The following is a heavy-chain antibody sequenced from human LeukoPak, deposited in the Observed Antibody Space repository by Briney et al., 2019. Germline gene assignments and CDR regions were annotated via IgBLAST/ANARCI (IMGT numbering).Heavy chain of an antibody. J-gene: IGHJ4*02. CDR3: ARDQYYYGSGSYGLDY. D-gene: IGHD3-10*01. CDR1: GGSISSYY. Sequence: SETLSLTCTVSGGSISSYYWSWIRQPAGKGLEWIGYIYYSGSTNYKSSLKSRVTISVDTSKNQFSLKLRSVTAADTAVYYCARDQYYYGSGSYGLDYWGQGTLVTVSS. V-gene: IGHV4-59*12. CDR2: IYYSGST.